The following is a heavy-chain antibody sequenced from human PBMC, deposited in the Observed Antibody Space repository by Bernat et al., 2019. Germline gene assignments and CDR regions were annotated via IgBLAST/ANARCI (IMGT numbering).Heavy chain of an antibody. CDR1: GGTFSSYA. Sequence: QVQLVQSGAEVKKPGSSVKVSCKASGGTFSSYAISWVRQAPGQGLEWMGGIIPIFGTANYAQKFQGRVTITADESTSTAYMELSSLRSEDTAVYYCAGAPYYYDSSGPGWEDGMDVWGQGTTVTVSS. CDR2: IIPIFGTA. V-gene: IGHV1-69*01. CDR3: AGAPYYYDSSGPGWEDGMDV. D-gene: IGHD3-22*01. J-gene: IGHJ6*02.